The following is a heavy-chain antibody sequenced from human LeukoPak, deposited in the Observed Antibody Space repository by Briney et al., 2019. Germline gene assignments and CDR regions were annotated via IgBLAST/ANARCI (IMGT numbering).Heavy chain of an antibody. D-gene: IGHD5-18*01. Sequence: GGSLRLSCAAPGFTFSRSWMHWVRQAPGKGLVWVSRINDDGSTTSYADSVKGRFTISRDNAKNTLYLQMNSLRAEDTAVYYCAKGIHLWSSYMDVWGKGTTVTVSS. CDR2: INDDGSTT. J-gene: IGHJ6*03. V-gene: IGHV3-74*01. CDR1: GFTFSRSW. CDR3: AKGIHLWSSYMDV.